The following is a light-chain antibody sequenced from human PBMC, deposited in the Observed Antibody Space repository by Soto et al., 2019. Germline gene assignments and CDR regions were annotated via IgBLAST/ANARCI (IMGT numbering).Light chain of an antibody. Sequence: QSALTQPPSASGSPGQSVTISCTGTSRDIGGYNYVSWYQQHPGKAPKLIIYEVSKRPSGVPDRVSGSKSGNTASLTVSGLQDEDEADYYCTSYAGSNNLVFAGGTKLTVL. CDR2: EVS. CDR3: TSYAGSNNLV. J-gene: IGLJ3*02. CDR1: SRDIGGYNY. V-gene: IGLV2-8*01.